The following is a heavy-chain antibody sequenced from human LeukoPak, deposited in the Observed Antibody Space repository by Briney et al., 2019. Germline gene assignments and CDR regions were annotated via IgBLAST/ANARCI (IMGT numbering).Heavy chain of an antibody. CDR1: GGSISGAY. CDR2: IYHSGST. CDR3: ARAPFPLAAAGMVYFQH. J-gene: IGHJ1*01. Sequence: ASETLSLTCSVSGGSISGAYWSWIRQAPGKGLEWIGSIYHSGSTYYNPSLKSRVTISVDRSKNQFSLKLSSVTAADTAVYYCARAPFPLAAAGMVYFQHWGQGTLVTVSS. V-gene: IGHV4-59*12. D-gene: IGHD6-13*01.